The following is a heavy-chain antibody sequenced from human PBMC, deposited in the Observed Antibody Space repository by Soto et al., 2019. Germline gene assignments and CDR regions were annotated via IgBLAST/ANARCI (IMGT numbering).Heavy chain of an antibody. Sequence: ASVKITCKASGYTFTSYAMHWVRQAPGQRLEWMGWINAGNGNTKYSQKFQGRVTITTDTSASTAYMDLTSLRSEDTAVYYCAIFGGSVSGWGKGTLVTVSS. D-gene: IGHD3-10*01. J-gene: IGHJ4*02. V-gene: IGHV1-3*01. CDR2: INAGNGNT. CDR3: AIFGGSVSG. CDR1: GYTFTSYA.